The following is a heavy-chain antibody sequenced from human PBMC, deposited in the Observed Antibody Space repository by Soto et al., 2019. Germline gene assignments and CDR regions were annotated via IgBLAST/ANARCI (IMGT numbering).Heavy chain of an antibody. V-gene: IGHV3-30*18. CDR1: GFTFSSYG. CDR3: AKDLKVSGSHYGTLNYYYGMDV. J-gene: IGHJ6*02. Sequence: QVQLVESGGGVVQPGGTLRLSCAASGFTFSSYGMQWVRQAPGKGLEWVAVIAYDGSLKYYVDSVKGRFTISRDNSKNTLYLQINSLRAEDTAVYCCAKDLKVSGSHYGTLNYYYGMDVWGQGTTVSVSS. D-gene: IGHD3-10*01. CDR2: IAYDGSLK.